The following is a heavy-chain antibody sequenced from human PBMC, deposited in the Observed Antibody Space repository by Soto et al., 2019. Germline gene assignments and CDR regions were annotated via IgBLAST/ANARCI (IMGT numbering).Heavy chain of an antibody. CDR2: INAYNGNT. Sequence: ASVKVSCKASGYTFTGYYMHWVRQAPGQGLEWMGWINAYNGNTNYAQKLQGRVTMITDTSTSTAYMELRSLRSDDTAVYYCARDFTDIVVVPAAMLNDAFDIWGQGTMVTVSS. CDR1: GYTFTGYY. D-gene: IGHD2-2*01. V-gene: IGHV1-18*04. J-gene: IGHJ3*02. CDR3: ARDFTDIVVVPAAMLNDAFDI.